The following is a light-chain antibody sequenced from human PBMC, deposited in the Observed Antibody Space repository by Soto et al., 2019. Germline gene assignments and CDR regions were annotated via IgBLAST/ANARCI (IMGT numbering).Light chain of an antibody. CDR1: NSNIGNTY. V-gene: IGLV1-51*02. J-gene: IGLJ1*01. Sequence: QSVLTQPPSVSAAPGQTVTISCSGSNSNIGNTYVSWYQQLPGTAPKLLIYENNKRPSGIPDRFSGSKSGTSATLGITGLQTGDEADYYCGARDSGLSGYVFGTGTKVTVL. CDR2: ENN. CDR3: GARDSGLSGYV.